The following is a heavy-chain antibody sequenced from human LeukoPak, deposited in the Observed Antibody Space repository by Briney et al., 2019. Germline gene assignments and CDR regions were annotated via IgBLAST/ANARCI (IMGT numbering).Heavy chain of an antibody. Sequence: GASVKVSCKASGYTFTSYDINWVRQATGQGLERMGWMNPNSGNTGYAQKFQGRVTMTRNTSISTAYMELSSLRSEDTAVYYCARGNPRRLGFGVVIYWGQGTLVTVSS. V-gene: IGHV1-8*01. CDR1: GYTFTSYD. D-gene: IGHD3-3*01. CDR3: ARGNPRRLGFGVVIY. CDR2: MNPNSGNT. J-gene: IGHJ4*02.